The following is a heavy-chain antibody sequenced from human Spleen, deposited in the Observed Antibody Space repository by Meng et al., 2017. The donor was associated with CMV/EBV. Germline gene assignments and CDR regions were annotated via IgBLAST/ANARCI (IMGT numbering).Heavy chain of an antibody. Sequence: GSLRLSCTVSSGSISNYYWNWIRQSPGKGLEWIAYFYYSGSTNYNPSLKNRVTISVDKSKNQFSLSLTPVTAADTAVYYCARGEGPGGSYSNWFDPWGQGTLVTVSS. J-gene: IGHJ5*02. V-gene: IGHV4-59*12. CDR2: FYYSGST. CDR3: ARGEGPGGSYSNWFDP. D-gene: IGHD1-26*01. CDR1: SGSISNYY.